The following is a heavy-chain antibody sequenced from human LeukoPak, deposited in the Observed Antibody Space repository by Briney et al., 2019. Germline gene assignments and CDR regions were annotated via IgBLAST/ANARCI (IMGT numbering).Heavy chain of an antibody. J-gene: IGHJ3*01. D-gene: IGHD6-19*01. Sequence: GGSLRLSCAASGFTFSSYWMHWVRQAPGKGLVWVSRINADGSTTTYADSVKGRFTISRDNAKNTLYLQMNSLRAEDTAVYYCARGRDHGGWFPGAFDYWGQGTMVTVSS. V-gene: IGHV3-74*01. CDR2: INADGSTT. CDR3: ARGRDHGGWFPGAFDY. CDR1: GFTFSSYW.